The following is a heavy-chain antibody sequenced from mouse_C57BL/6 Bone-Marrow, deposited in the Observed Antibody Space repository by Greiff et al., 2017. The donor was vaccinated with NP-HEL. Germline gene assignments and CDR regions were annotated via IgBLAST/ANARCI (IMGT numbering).Heavy chain of an antibody. CDR3: TRPPSNDYGGEVWFAY. CDR1: GFTFSDAW. D-gene: IGHD2-4*01. CDR2: IRNKANNHAT. J-gene: IGHJ3*01. V-gene: IGHV6-6*01. Sequence: EVKVEESGGGLVQPGGSMKLSCAASGFTFSDAWMDWVRQTPEKGLEWVAEIRNKANNHATYYAESVKGRFTISRDDSKSSVYLQMYRLRAEETGNYYCTRPPSNDYGGEVWFAYGGQGTLVTVTA.